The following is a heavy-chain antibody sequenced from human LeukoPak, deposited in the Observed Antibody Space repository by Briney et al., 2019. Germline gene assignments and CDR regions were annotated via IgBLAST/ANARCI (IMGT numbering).Heavy chain of an antibody. V-gene: IGHV4-59*01. CDR2: IYYSGST. CDR1: GASMSRYY. Sequence: SETLSLTCTVSGASMSRYYWSWIRQPPGKGLEWIGYIYYSGSTNYNPSLKSRVTISVDTSKNQFSLKLSSVTAADTAVYYCARGKRVYYDSSGYSAFDYWGQGTLVTVSS. J-gene: IGHJ4*02. D-gene: IGHD3-22*01. CDR3: ARGKRVYYDSSGYSAFDY.